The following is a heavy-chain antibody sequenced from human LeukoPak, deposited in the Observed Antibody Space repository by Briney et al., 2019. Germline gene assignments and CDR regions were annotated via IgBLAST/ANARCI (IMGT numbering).Heavy chain of an antibody. Sequence: GGSLRLSCAASGFTFSSYRMSWVRQAPGKGLEWVANIKQDGSEKYYVDSVKGRFTISRDNAKNSLYLQMNSLRAEDTAVYYCARDLSDYYDSSAYYPWGQGTLVTASS. CDR3: ARDLSDYYDSSAYYP. J-gene: IGHJ5*02. D-gene: IGHD3-22*01. V-gene: IGHV3-7*01. CDR1: GFTFSSYR. CDR2: IKQDGSEK.